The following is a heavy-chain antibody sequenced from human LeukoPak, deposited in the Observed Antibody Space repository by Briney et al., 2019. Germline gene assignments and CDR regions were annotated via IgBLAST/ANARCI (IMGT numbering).Heavy chain of an antibody. Sequence: PSETLSLTCAVYGGSFSGYYWSWIRQPPGKGLEWIGEINHSGSTNYNPSLKSRVTISVDTSKNQFSLKLSSVTAADTAVYYCARGGRLRGGGYGMEVWGQGTTVTVSS. D-gene: IGHD4-17*01. J-gene: IGHJ6*02. CDR1: GGSFSGYY. CDR2: INHSGST. CDR3: ARGGRLRGGGYGMEV. V-gene: IGHV4-34*01.